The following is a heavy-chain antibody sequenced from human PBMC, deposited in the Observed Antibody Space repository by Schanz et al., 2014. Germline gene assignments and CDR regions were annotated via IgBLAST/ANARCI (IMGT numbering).Heavy chain of an antibody. CDR3: ARKVVATIGGYYDN. Sequence: EAQLLESGGGLVQPGGSLRLSCAASGFPFTSYAMSWFRQAPGNGLEWVSAISGSGGSTYYADSVKGRFTISRDNSKNTLYLQMNSLRAEDTAVYYCARKVVATIGGYYDNWGQGTLVIVSS. D-gene: IGHD5-12*01. V-gene: IGHV3-23*01. J-gene: IGHJ4*02. CDR2: ISGSGGST. CDR1: GFPFTSYA.